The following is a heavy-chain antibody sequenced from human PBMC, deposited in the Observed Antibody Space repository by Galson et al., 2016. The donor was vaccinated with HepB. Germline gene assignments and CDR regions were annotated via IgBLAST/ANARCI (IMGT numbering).Heavy chain of an antibody. CDR3: TKDHVSNTGRAFDY. CDR1: GFTFTNYG. D-gene: IGHD1-1*01. J-gene: IGHJ4*02. CDR2: IRGSGTT. Sequence: SLRLSCAASGFTFTNYGMSWVRQAPGKGLEWVSGIRGSGTTYYAASVKGRVTISRDNSKNTVYLQMDSLRAGDTALYYCTKDHVSNTGRAFDYWGQGTLVTVSS. V-gene: IGHV3-23*01.